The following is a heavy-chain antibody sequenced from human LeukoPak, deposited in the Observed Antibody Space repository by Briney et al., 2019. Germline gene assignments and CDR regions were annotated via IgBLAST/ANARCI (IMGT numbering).Heavy chain of an antibody. Sequence: GRSLRLSCTASGFTFGDYAMSWVRQAPGKGLEWVGFIRSKAYGGTTEYAASVKGRLTIPRDDSRSIAYLQMNSLKTEDTAVYYCTRTEWPDDWYFDLWGRGTLVTVSS. CDR1: GFTFGDYA. CDR3: TRTEWPDDWYFDL. CDR2: IRSKAYGGTT. D-gene: IGHD3-3*01. J-gene: IGHJ2*01. V-gene: IGHV3-49*04.